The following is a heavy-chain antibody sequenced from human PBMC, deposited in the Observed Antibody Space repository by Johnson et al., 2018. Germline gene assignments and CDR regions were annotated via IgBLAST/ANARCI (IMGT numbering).Heavy chain of an antibody. CDR1: GFTISTYG. D-gene: IGHD3-22*01. V-gene: IGHV3-30*03. J-gene: IGHJ4*02. CDR3: ARGSYYYDSSGYYFYVDY. Sequence: VQLVESGGGVVQPGRSPRLSCAASGFTISTYGMHWVRQAPGKGLEWVAVISYDGSNKYCADSVKGRFTISRDNSKNTLYLQMNSLRTEDTAVYYCARGSYYYDSSGYYFYVDYWGQGTLVTVSS. CDR2: ISYDGSNK.